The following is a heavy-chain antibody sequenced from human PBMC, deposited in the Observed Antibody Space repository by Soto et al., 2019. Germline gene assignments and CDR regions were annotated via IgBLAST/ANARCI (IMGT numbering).Heavy chain of an antibody. CDR2: ISLSGSTI. CDR1: GFAFSNYE. CDR3: ARESFSASPNFFDY. V-gene: IGHV3-48*03. Sequence: GGSLRLSCAASGFAFSNYEMNWVRQAPGKGLEWVSYISLSGSTIYYAGSVKGRFTISRDDAKNSLYLQMDSLRADDTAVYYCARESFSASPNFFDYWGQGTLVTVSS. D-gene: IGHD3-3*02. J-gene: IGHJ4*02.